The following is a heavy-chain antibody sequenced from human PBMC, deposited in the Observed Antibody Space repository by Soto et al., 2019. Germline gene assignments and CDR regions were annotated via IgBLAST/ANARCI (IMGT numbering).Heavy chain of an antibody. CDR2: INHIGGT. V-gene: IGHV4-34*01. D-gene: IGHD1-1*01. CDR3: ARTRNLDV. J-gene: IGHJ6*02. Sequence: SETLSLTCAVYGGSFSGWYWSWIRQPPGKGLEWIGEINHIGGTNYNPSLNSRVTISVDRSKNQLSLNLSSVSAADTAVYYCARTRNLDVWGQGTTVTVSS. CDR1: GGSFSGWY.